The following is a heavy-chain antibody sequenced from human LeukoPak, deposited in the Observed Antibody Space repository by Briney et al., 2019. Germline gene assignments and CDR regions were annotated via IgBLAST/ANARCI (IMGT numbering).Heavy chain of an antibody. CDR1: GGSISSGSYY. Sequence: PSETLSLTCTVSGGSISSGSYYWSWIRQPAGKGLEWIGRIHTSGSTNYNPSLKSRVTISGDTSKNQFSLKLNSVTAADTAVYYCARAKGLSGGFDYWGQGTLVTVSS. D-gene: IGHD3-16*01. J-gene: IGHJ4*02. V-gene: IGHV4-61*02. CDR3: ARAKGLSGGFDY. CDR2: IHTSGST.